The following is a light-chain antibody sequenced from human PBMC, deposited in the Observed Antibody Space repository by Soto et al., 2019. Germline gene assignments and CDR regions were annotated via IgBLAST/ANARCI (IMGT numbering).Light chain of an antibody. CDR3: QQSGSRAI. Sequence: EIVLTQSPGTLSLSPGERATLSCRASQSVSNNYLAWYQQKPGQAPRLLIYAASNRATGIPDRFSGSGSGTDFPPTISRLETEDFAVYYCQQSGSRAIFGRGTK. J-gene: IGKJ4*01. V-gene: IGKV3-20*01. CDR2: AAS. CDR1: QSVSNNY.